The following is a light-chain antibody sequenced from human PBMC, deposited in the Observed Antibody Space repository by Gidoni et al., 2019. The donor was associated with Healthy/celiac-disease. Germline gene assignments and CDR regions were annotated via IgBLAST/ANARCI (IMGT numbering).Light chain of an antibody. CDR3: QVWDSSTVV. V-gene: IGLV3-9*01. J-gene: IGLJ2*01. CDR1: NIGNKN. CDR2: RDS. Sequence: SYELTQPLSVSVALGQTARISCGGNNIGNKNVHWYQQKPGLAPVLVIYRDSNRPSGIPDRFSGSNSGNTATLTISRAQGGDEADYYCQVWDSSTVVFGGGTKLTVL.